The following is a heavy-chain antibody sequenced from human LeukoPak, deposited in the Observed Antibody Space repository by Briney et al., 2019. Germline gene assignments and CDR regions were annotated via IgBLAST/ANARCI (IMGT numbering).Heavy chain of an antibody. CDR3: ARVFLERLTSGYFDN. CDR1: GFTFSEYA. Sequence: PGGSLRLSGAASGFTFSEYAMHWVRQAPGKGLEWVAVISYDGRQKYYGDSVKGRFTISRDNPKNTLYLQMNSLRDDDTAVYYCARVFLERLTSGYFDNWGQGTLVTVSP. CDR2: ISYDGRQK. V-gene: IGHV3-30-3*01. D-gene: IGHD3-3*01. J-gene: IGHJ4*02.